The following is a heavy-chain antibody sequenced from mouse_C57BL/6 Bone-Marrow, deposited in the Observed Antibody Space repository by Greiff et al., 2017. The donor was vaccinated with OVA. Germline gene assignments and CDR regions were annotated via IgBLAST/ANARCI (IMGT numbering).Heavy chain of an antibody. V-gene: IGHV1-50*01. J-gene: IGHJ2*01. CDR2: IDPSDSYT. CDR1: GYTFTSYW. CDR3: ARVVYYDPCYFDD. D-gene: IGHD2-4*01. Sequence: VQLQQPGAELVKPGASVKLSCKASGYTFTSYWMQWVKQRPGQGLEWIGEIDPSDSYTNYNQKFKGKATLTVDTSSSTAYMQLSSLTSEDSAVYYCARVVYYDPCYFDDWGQGTTLTVAS.